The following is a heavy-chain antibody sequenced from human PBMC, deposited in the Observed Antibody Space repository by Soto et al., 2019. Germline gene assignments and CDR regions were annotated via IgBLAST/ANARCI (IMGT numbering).Heavy chain of an antibody. CDR2: IWYDGSNK. J-gene: IGHJ6*03. CDR1: GFTFSSYG. CDR3: AREYSKVTTVDYYYYMDV. D-gene: IGHD4-17*01. V-gene: IGHV3-33*01. Sequence: QVQLVESGGGVVQPGRSLRLSCAASGFTFSSYGMHWVRQAPGKGLEWVAVIWYDGSNKYYADSVKGRFTISRDNSKNTLYLQMNSLRAEDMAVYYCAREYSKVTTVDYYYYMDVWGKGTTVTVSS.